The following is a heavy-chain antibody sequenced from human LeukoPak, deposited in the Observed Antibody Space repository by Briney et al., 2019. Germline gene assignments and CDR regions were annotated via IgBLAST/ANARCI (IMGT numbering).Heavy chain of an antibody. CDR1: GGSISSGGYY. CDR2: IYYSGST. J-gene: IGHJ3*02. V-gene: IGHV4-31*03. CDR3: ARDRRDGYNYGAFDI. D-gene: IGHD5-24*01. Sequence: SETLSLTCTVSGGSISSGGYYWSWIRQHPGKGLEWIGYIYYSGSTYYNPSLKSRVTISVDTSKNQFSLKLSSVTAADTAVYHCARDRRDGYNYGAFDIWGQGTMVTVSS.